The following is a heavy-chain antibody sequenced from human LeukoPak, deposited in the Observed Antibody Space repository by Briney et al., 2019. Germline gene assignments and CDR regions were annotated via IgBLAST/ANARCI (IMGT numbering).Heavy chain of an antibody. CDR1: GGSISSYY. D-gene: IGHD3-10*01. V-gene: IGHV4-59*08. J-gene: IGHJ4*02. CDR2: IYYSGST. CDR3: ARHPIHYYGSGSYGGFDY. Sequence: SETLSLTCTVSGGSISSYYWSWIRQPPGKGLEWIGYIYYSGSTNYNPSLKSRVTISVDTSKNQFSLKLSSVTAADTAVYYCARHPIHYYGSGSYGGFDYWGQGTLVTVSS.